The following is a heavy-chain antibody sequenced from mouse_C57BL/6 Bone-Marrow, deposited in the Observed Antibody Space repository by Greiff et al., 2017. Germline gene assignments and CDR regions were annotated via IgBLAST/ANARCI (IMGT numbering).Heavy chain of an antibody. CDR3: TSTRTFDY. Sequence: VQLQQSGAELVKPGASVKMSCKASGYTFTSYWMHWVKQRPGQGLEWIGTIYPGNSDTSYNQQFKGKAKLTAVTSASTAYMELSSLTNVDSAVVYYTSTRTFDYWGQGTTLTVSS. V-gene: IGHV1-5*01. CDR2: IYPGNSDT. D-gene: IGHD3-1*01. J-gene: IGHJ2*01. CDR1: GYTFTSYW.